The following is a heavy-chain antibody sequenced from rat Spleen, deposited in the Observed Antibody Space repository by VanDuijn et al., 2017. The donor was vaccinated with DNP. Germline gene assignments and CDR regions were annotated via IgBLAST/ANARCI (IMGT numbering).Heavy chain of an antibody. CDR2: IGYDGGSP. D-gene: IGHD4-3*01. CDR3: VRWYNSGYYFDY. CDR1: GFTFSDYY. V-gene: IGHV5-22*01. J-gene: IGHJ2*01. Sequence: EVQLVESGGDLVQPGGSLKLSCAASGFTFSDYYMAWVRQAPTKGLEWVAYIGYDGGSPIYRNSVKGRFTISRANVKSTLYLQMNSLRSEDMATYYCVRWYNSGYYFDYWGQGVMVTVSS.